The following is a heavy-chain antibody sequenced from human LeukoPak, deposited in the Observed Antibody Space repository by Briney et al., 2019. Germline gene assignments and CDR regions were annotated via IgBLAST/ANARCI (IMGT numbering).Heavy chain of an antibody. Sequence: SVKVSCKASGGTFSSYAISWVRQAPGQGLEWMGGIIPIFGTANYAQKFQGRVPITADESTSTAYMELSSLRPEDTAVYYCARGTSVPAIVVVALDAFDIWGQGTMVTVSS. CDR3: ARGTSVPAIVVVALDAFDI. D-gene: IGHD3-22*01. V-gene: IGHV1-69*13. CDR2: IIPIFGTA. J-gene: IGHJ3*02. CDR1: GGTFSSYA.